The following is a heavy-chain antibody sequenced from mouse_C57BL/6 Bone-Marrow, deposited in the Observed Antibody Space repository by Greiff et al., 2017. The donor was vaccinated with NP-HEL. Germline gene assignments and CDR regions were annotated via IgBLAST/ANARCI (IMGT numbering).Heavy chain of an antibody. CDR2: IYPGDGAT. Sequence: VQLQQSGPELVKPGASVKISCKASGYAFSSSWMNWVKQRPGKGLEWIGRIYPGDGATNYNGKFKGKATLTADKSSSTAYMQLSSLTSADSAVYFCASPHYYGSSYWGQGTTLTVSS. V-gene: IGHV1-82*01. J-gene: IGHJ2*01. CDR1: GYAFSSSW. D-gene: IGHD1-1*01. CDR3: ASPHYYGSSY.